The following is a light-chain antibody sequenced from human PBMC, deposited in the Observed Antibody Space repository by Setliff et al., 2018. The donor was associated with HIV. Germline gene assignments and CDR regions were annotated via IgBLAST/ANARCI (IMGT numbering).Light chain of an antibody. V-gene: IGLV2-14*01. J-gene: IGLJ1*01. Sequence: QSVLTQPASVSGSPGQSITISCTGTSSDVGGYSHVSWYQQHPGKAPKLIIYEVRNRPSGVSNRFSGSKSGNTASLTISGLRAEDEADHYCGSYAITNTLPFGTGTKVTVL. CDR1: SSDVGGYSH. CDR3: GSYAITNTLP. CDR2: EVR.